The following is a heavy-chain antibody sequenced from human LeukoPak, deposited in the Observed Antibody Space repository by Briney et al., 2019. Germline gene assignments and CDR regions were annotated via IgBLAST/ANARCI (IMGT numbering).Heavy chain of an antibody. J-gene: IGHJ5*02. Sequence: SETLSLTCAVSGGSISSSNWSSWVRQPPGKGLEWIGEISHGGNSNYNPSLKSRVTISVDNSKNQFSLKMSSVTAADTAVYYCARVGENSWFGELFRNWFDPWGQGTLVTVSS. CDR2: ISHGGNS. CDR3: ARVGENSWFGELFRNWFDP. D-gene: IGHD3-10*01. CDR1: GGSISSSNW. V-gene: IGHV4-4*02.